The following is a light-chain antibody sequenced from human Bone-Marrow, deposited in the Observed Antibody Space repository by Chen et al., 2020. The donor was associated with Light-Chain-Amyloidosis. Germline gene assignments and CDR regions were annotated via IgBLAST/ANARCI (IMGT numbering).Light chain of an antibody. J-gene: IGLJ3*02. CDR1: TIGSTS. CDR2: DDS. V-gene: IGLV3-21*02. CDR3: QVWDRSSDRPV. Sequence: SYVLTQPSSVSVAPGQTAPMACGGNTIGSTSVHWYQQTPGQAPLLVVYDDSDRPSGIPERLSGSNSGNTATLTSSRVEAGDEADYYCQVWDRSSDRPVFGGGTKLTVL.